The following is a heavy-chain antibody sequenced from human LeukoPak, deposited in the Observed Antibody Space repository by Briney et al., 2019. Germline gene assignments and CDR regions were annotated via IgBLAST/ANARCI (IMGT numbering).Heavy chain of an antibody. Sequence: SETLSLTCTVSGGSISSSSYYWGWIRQPPGKGLEWIGYIYYSGSTNYNPSLKSRVTISVDTSKNQFSLKLSSVTAADTAVYYCARESSYGYHFDYWGQGTLVTVSS. CDR1: GGSISSSSYY. J-gene: IGHJ4*02. V-gene: IGHV4-61*01. CDR3: ARESSYGYHFDY. CDR2: IYYSGST. D-gene: IGHD5-18*01.